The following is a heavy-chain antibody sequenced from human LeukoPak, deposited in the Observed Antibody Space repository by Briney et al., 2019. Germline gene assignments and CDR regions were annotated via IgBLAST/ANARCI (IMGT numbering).Heavy chain of an antibody. J-gene: IGHJ6*02. V-gene: IGHV6-1*01. Sequence: SQTLSPTRAISGVRVSSNSTTWNWIRQSPSRGLEWLGRTYYRSKWYNDYAVSVKSRITLNPDTSKIQFSLQVHSVTPEEPAEYYCAREARMSGYCSGGSCYPVYYYYGMDVRGRGTTVTVSS. CDR3: AREARMSGYCSGGSCYPVYYYYGMDV. CDR1: GVRVSSNSTT. D-gene: IGHD2-15*01. CDR2: TYYRSKWYN.